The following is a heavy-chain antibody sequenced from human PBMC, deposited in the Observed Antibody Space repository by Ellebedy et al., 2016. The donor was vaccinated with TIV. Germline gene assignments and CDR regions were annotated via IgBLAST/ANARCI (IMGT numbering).Heavy chain of an antibody. Sequence: AASVKVSCKASGYTFSSFFMHWVRQAPGQGLEWMGRIIPILGIANYAQKFQGRVTITADKSTSTAYMELSSLRSEDTAVYYCARDPRAVSPYYFDYWGQGTLVTVSS. V-gene: IGHV1-69*04. CDR3: ARDPRAVSPYYFDY. J-gene: IGHJ4*02. CDR2: IIPILGIA. D-gene: IGHD1-14*01. CDR1: GYTFSSFF.